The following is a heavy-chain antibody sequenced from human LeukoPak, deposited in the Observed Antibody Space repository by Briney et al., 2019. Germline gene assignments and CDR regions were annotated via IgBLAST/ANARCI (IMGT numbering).Heavy chain of an antibody. V-gene: IGHV3-7*01. CDR3: ARGVPYGSGGGYFDY. Sequence: PGGSLRLPCAASGFTFSSYWMSWVRQAPGKGLEWVANIKQDGSEKYYVDSVKGRFTISRDNAKNSLYLQMNSLRAEDTAVYYCARGVPYGSGGGYFDYWGQGTLVTVSS. CDR2: IKQDGSEK. J-gene: IGHJ4*02. CDR1: GFTFSSYW. D-gene: IGHD3-10*01.